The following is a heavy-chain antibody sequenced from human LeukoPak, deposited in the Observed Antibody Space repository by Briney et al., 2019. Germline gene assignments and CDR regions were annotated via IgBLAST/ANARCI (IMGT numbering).Heavy chain of an antibody. CDR2: IYYNGTT. CDR1: GGSINSISYY. V-gene: IGHV4-39*01. Sequence: ASETLSLNCSVSGGSINSISYYWGWIRQPPGKRLEWIGSIYYNGTTYYSPSLKSRVTITVDTSKNQFSLKLTSVTAADTAAYFCATYSGSYRSVDSWGQGTLVAVSS. J-gene: IGHJ4*02. CDR3: ATYSGSYRSVDS. D-gene: IGHD1-26*01.